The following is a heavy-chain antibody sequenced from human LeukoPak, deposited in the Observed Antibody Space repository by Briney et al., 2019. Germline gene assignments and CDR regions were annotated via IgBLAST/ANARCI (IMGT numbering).Heavy chain of an antibody. J-gene: IGHJ6*04. CDR2: IFPIFDIA. CDR3: ATSPLYYGILTGKEMDV. D-gene: IGHD3-9*01. V-gene: IGHV1-69*13. Sequence: GASVKVSCKASGGTFSGYAISWVRQAPGQGLECMGGIFPIFDIANYAQKFQGRVTITADASTSTAYIELSSLRSEDTAVYYCATSPLYYGILTGKEMDVWGKGTTVTVSS. CDR1: GGTFSGYA.